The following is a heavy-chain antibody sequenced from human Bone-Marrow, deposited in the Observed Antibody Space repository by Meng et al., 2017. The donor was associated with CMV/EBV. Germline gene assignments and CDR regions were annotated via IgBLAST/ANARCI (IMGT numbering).Heavy chain of an antibody. CDR3: ARDPGSYPDR. CDR2: IYYSGST. CDR1: GGSVSSGGYY. V-gene: IGHV4-31*03. D-gene: IGHD3-10*01. Sequence: LRLSCTVSGGSVSSGGYYWSWIRQHPGKGLEWIGYIYYSGSTFYKPSLKSRVTISIDTSKNQFSLTLSSVTAADTAVYYCARDPGSYPDRWGQGPLVTVSS. J-gene: IGHJ5*02.